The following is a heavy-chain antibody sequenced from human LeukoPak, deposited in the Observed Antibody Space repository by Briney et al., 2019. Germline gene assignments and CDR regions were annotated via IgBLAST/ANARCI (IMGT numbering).Heavy chain of an antibody. D-gene: IGHD3-10*01. J-gene: IGHJ6*03. CDR1: GFAFSNYI. V-gene: IGHV3-7*01. CDR2: IKQDESEK. CDR3: ARLSAYYYGSYFYYYMDV. Sequence: GGSLRLSCAASGFAFSNYIMHWVRQAPGKGPEWVANIKQDESEKYSVDSVKGRFTISRDNAKNSLYLQMKNLRADDTALYYCARLSAYYYGSYFYYYMDVWGKGTTVTVSS.